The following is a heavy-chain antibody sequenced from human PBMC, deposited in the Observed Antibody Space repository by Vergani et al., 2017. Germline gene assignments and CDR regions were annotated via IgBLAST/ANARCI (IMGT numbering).Heavy chain of an antibody. D-gene: IGHD3-3*01. CDR3: ARGPVYDFWSGYSDPYYFDY. CDR2: IYYSGST. V-gene: IGHV4-59*01. Sequence: QVQLQESGPGLVKPSETLSLTCTVSGGSISSYYWSWTRQPPGKGLEWIGYIYYSGSTNYNPSLKSRVTISVDTSKNQFSLKLSSVTAADTAVYYCARGPVYDFWSGYSDPYYFDYWGQGTLVTVSS. J-gene: IGHJ4*02. CDR1: GGSISSYY.